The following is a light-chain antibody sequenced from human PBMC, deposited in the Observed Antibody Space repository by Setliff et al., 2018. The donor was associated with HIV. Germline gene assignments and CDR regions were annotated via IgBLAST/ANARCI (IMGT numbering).Light chain of an antibody. CDR3: AAWDDRLTIYV. CDR1: NSNIGSNT. CDR2: SNN. J-gene: IGLJ1*01. Sequence: QSALTQPPPASATPGQRATISCSGSNSNIGSNTVNWYQQLPGTAPKLLIYSNNQRPSGVPDRFSGSKSGTSASLAISGLQSEDEADYYCAAWDDRLTIYVFGTGTKV. V-gene: IGLV1-44*01.